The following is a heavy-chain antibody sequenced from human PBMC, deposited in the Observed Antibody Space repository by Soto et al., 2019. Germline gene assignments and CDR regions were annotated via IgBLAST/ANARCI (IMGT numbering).Heavy chain of an antibody. Sequence: QVQLQESGPGLVKPSETLSLTCTVSGGSISRYYWSWIRQPAGKGLEWIGRIYTSGSTNYNPSLKSRFTMSGDTSKNQFSLKLSSVTAADTAVYYCARVLGGGVVAATGHWFDPWGQGTLVTVSS. V-gene: IGHV4-4*07. CDR1: GGSISRYY. D-gene: IGHD2-15*01. CDR3: ARVLGGGVVAATGHWFDP. CDR2: IYTSGST. J-gene: IGHJ5*02.